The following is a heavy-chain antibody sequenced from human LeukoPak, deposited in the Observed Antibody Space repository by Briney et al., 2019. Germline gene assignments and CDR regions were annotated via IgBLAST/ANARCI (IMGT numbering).Heavy chain of an antibody. CDR3: ARDVYYSLDP. CDR2: INNDGDKR. Sequence: PGGSLRLSCEASGLSFRSYIMNWVRRPPGKGLEWIASINNDGDKRYYADSVKGRFIISRDNAKNTVYLQMNNLRAEDTAVYFCARDVYYSLDPWGQGTQVTVFS. J-gene: IGHJ5*02. D-gene: IGHD3-22*01. V-gene: IGHV3-21*01. CDR1: GLSFRSYI.